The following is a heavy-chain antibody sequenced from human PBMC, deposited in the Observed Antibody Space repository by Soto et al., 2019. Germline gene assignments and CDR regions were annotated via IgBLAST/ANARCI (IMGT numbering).Heavy chain of an antibody. CDR2: VNPTVSMA. D-gene: IGHD3-10*01. J-gene: IGHJ4*02. V-gene: IGHV1-69*02. CDR1: GDTFNFYS. CDR3: ASSYGSGSRAFDY. Sequence: QVQLVQSGAEVKRPGSSVKVSCKASGDTFNFYSINWVRQAPGLGLEGMGRVNPTVSMANYAQKFQGRVTMTADKSTTTAYMDLRSLRSEDRAIYYCASSYGSGSRAFDYWGQGALVTVSS.